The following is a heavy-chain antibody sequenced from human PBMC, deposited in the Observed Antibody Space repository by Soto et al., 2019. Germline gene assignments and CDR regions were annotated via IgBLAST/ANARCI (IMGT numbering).Heavy chain of an antibody. CDR3: SRDVPDTTLFFYYYGMDV. Sequence: QVQLVQSGAEVKKPGASVKVSCTASGYSFTSYGVSWVRQAPGQGLEWMGWISPDNGNTNYAQKFQGRVTMTTDTSTSTAYMELRSLRSEDTAMYFCSRDVPDTTLFFYYYGMDVWGQGTTVTVSS. CDR1: GYSFTSYG. J-gene: IGHJ6*02. D-gene: IGHD3-10*02. V-gene: IGHV1-18*01. CDR2: ISPDNGNT.